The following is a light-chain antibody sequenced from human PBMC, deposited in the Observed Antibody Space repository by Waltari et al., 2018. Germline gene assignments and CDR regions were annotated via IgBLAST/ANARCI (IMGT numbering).Light chain of an antibody. V-gene: IGKV3-20*01. Sequence: VVLTQSPDTLSLSPGERATLSCRASQSVASNYLAWYQQTPGQAPRLLIFEASNRATDIPDRFSGSGSGTDFTLTISRLEPEDFAVYYCQQYGNSPYTFGQGTKLEI. CDR1: QSVASNY. CDR3: QQYGNSPYT. J-gene: IGKJ2*01. CDR2: EAS.